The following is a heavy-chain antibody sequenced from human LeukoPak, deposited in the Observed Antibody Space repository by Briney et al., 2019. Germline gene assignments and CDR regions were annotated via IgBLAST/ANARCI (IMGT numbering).Heavy chain of an antibody. V-gene: IGHV3-7*01. J-gene: IGHJ1*01. CDR2: IKHYGTEK. CDR3: ARAIDYGYPGCN. CDR1: EFTFSNFW. D-gene: IGHD4-17*01. Sequence: GESLRLSCVASEFTFSNFWMSWVRQAPGKGLEWVANIKHYGTEKNYVDSVTGRFTVSRDNAKKSLYLQMNSLRTEYTAVYYRARAIDYGYPGCNWGQGKLVTVSS.